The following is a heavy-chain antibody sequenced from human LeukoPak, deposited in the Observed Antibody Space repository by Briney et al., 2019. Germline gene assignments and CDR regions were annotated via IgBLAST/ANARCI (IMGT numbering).Heavy chain of an antibody. CDR1: GGSLSSGGSY. CDR2: IYYRRST. D-gene: IGHD3-10*01. V-gene: IGHV4-31*01. Sequence: SQTHSLTCTASGGSLSSGGSYWSWIRQHPGKGLEWIGYIYYRRSTYYNPSLKSQVNNSVDTSKNQCFLKLSSVAAADTAVYYCAREESGGSGSYYGYIWFDPWGQGTLVTVSP. CDR3: AREESGGSGSYYGYIWFDP. J-gene: IGHJ5*02.